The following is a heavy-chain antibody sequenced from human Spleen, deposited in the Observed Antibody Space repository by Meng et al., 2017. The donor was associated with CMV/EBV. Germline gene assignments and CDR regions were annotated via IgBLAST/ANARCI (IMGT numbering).Heavy chain of an antibody. V-gene: IGHV3-48*03. Sequence: GGSLRLSCATSVFIFRIYEMNWVRQAPGKGLEWVAFISHSGSTIYYADSVKGRFIISRNNARNSLYLQMNSLRAEDTAIYYCATTPYCSSDPCPAGGFWGHGTRVTVSS. CDR3: ATTPYCSSDPCPAGGF. CDR1: VFIFRIYE. CDR2: ISHSGSTI. J-gene: IGHJ4*01. D-gene: IGHD2-2*01.